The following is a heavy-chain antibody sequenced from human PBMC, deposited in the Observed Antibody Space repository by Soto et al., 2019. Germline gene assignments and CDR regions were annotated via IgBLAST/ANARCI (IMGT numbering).Heavy chain of an antibody. D-gene: IGHD2-8*01. CDR3: AGRYCTNGVCYTNYYYYIDV. V-gene: IGHV3-23*01. Sequence: EVQLLESGGGLVQPGGSLRLSCAASGFTFSTYAISWVRQAPGKGLEWVSTITTSGGNTYYADSVQGRFTISRDNSKNTLTLHMNSLRAEDTAVYYCAGRYCTNGVCYTNYYYYIDVWGKGTTGTVSS. CDR2: ITTSGGNT. CDR1: GFTFSTYA. J-gene: IGHJ6*03.